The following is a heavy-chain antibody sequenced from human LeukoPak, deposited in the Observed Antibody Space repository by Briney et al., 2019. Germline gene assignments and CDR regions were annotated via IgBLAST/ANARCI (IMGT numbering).Heavy chain of an antibody. D-gene: IGHD2-15*01. CDR3: ATGGYCSGGSCYSDEYVGYYYYYMDV. CDR1: GYTLTELS. V-gene: IGHV1-24*01. J-gene: IGHJ6*03. Sequence: ASVKVSCKVSGYTLTELSMHWVRQAPGKGLEWMGGFDPEDGEAIYAQKFQGRVTMTEDTSTDTAYMELSSLRSEDTAVYYCATGGYCSGGSCYSDEYVGYYYYYMDVWGKGTTVTISS. CDR2: FDPEDGEA.